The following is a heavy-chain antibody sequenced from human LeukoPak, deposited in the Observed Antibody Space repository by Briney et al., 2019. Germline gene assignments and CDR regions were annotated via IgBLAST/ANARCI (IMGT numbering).Heavy chain of an antibody. J-gene: IGHJ4*02. CDR1: GYTFTNYY. Sequence: GASVKASCKASGYTFTNYYIHWVQQAPGQGLEWMGWINPNSGGTNYAQKFQGRVTMTRNTSISTAYMELSSLRSEDTAVYYCTMGAMVRRRYYFDYWGQGTLVTVSS. V-gene: IGHV1-2*02. CDR3: TMGAMVRRRYYFDY. CDR2: INPNSGGT. D-gene: IGHD1-26*01.